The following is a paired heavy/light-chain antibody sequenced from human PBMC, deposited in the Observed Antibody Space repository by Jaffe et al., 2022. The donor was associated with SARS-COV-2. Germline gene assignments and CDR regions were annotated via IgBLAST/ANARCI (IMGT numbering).Light chain of an antibody. CDR3: QQYSATPFT. Sequence: EIVMTQSPDSLAVSLGERATINCKSRQSVLSIFNNKNSLAWYQQKPGQPPKLLIHWASTRESGVPDRFSGSGSGTDFTLTISSLQAEDVAVYFCQQYSATPFTFGRGTRLEI. J-gene: IGKJ5*01. V-gene: IGKV4-1*01. CDR2: WAS. CDR1: QSVLSIFNNKNS.
Heavy chain of an antibody. V-gene: IGHV6-1*01. Sequence: QVELQQSGPGLVKPSQTLSLTCTISGDSVSSNSATWNWIRQSPSRGLEWLGRTWYTSKWYSDYAVSLKNRITLNPDTSKNQFSLQLNSVTPEDTAVYYCARGSLIRGVPFDYWGQGILVTVSS. J-gene: IGHJ4*02. D-gene: IGHD3-10*01. CDR3: ARGSLIRGVPFDY. CDR1: GDSVSSNSAT. CDR2: TWYTSKWYS.